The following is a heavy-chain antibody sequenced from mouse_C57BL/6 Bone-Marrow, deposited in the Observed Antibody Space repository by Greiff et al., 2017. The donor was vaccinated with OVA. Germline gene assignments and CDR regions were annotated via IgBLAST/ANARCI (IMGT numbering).Heavy chain of an antibody. D-gene: IGHD2-1*01. J-gene: IGHJ3*01. V-gene: IGHV1-7*01. Sequence: QVQLKQSGAELAKPGASVKLSCKASGYTFTSYWMHWVKQRPGQGLEWIGYINPSSGYTKYNQKFKDKATLTADKSSSTAYMQLSSLTYEDYAVYYCARNLLWKAWFAYWGQGTLVTVSA. CDR2: INPSSGYT. CDR1: GYTFTSYW. CDR3: ARNLLWKAWFAY.